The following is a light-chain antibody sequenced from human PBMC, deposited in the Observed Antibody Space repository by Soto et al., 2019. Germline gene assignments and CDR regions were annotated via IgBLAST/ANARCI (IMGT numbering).Light chain of an antibody. CDR1: SSYVGGFNY. V-gene: IGLV2-14*03. J-gene: IGLJ1*01. Sequence: QSVLTQPASVSGSPGHSITISCTGTSSYVGGFNYVSWYQQHPGKAPKLMIYDVTNRPSGVSYRFSGSKSGNTASLTISGLQAEDEAYYYCNSYTSTSTSVFGTGPKVTVL. CDR2: DVT. CDR3: NSYTSTSTSV.